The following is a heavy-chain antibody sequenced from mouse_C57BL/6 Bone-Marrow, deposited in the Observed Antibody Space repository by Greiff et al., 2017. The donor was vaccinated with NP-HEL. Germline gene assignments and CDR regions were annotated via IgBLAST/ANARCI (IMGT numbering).Heavy chain of an antibody. Sequence: EVKLEESGPGLVKPSQTVFLTCTVTGISITTGNYRWSWIRQFPGHKLEWIGYLYYGGTITYNPSLTGRTTVTEETPKNPCFLEINSLTAEDTATYYCARSPYDGSSPYAMDYWGQGTSVTVSS. V-gene: IGHV3-5*01. CDR3: ARSPYDGSSPYAMDY. CDR2: LYYGGTI. J-gene: IGHJ4*01. D-gene: IGHD1-1*01. CDR1: GISITTGNYR.